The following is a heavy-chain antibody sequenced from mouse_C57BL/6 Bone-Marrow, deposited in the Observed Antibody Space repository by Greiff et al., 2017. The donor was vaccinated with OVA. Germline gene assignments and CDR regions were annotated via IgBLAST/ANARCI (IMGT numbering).Heavy chain of an antibody. V-gene: IGHV1-58*01. CDR2: IYLGNGYT. J-gene: IGHJ4*01. CDR3: ARDETGRGDY. CDR1: GYPFTGYG. D-gene: IGHD4-1*01. Sequence: EVQLQQSGAELVRPGSSVKMSCKTSGYPFTGYGINWVKQRPGQGLEWIGYIYLGNGYTEYNEKFKGKATLTSDTSSSTAYMQLSSLTSEDSAIYCCARDETGRGDYWGQGTSVTVSS.